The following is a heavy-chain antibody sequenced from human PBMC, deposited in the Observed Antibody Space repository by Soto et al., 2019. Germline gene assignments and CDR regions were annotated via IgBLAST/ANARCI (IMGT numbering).Heavy chain of an antibody. D-gene: IGHD3-10*01. J-gene: IGHJ4*02. CDR3: ARDIGEMSAV. CDR2: ISSSSSYI. Sequence: GGSLRLSCTGSGFTFSSSTMTWVRQVPGKGLEWVSSISSSSSYIYFADSLKGRFTISRDNAKNSLYHQMNSLRAEDTAVYYCARDIGEMSAVWGQGTQVTVSS. CDR1: GFTFSSST. V-gene: IGHV3-21*06.